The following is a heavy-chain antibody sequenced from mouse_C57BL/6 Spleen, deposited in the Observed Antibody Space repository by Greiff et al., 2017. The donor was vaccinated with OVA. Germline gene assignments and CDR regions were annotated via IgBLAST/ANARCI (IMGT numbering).Heavy chain of an antibody. J-gene: IGHJ2*01. V-gene: IGHV1-4*01. Sequence: QVQLQQSGAELARPGASVKMSCKASGYTFTSYTMHWVKQRPGPGLEWIGYINPSSGYTKYNQKFKDKATLTADKSSSTAYMQLSSLTSEDSAVYYCARSGTEGYFDYWGQGTTLTVSS. CDR2: INPSSGYT. CDR1: GYTFTSYT. D-gene: IGHD3-2*02. CDR3: ARSGTEGYFDY.